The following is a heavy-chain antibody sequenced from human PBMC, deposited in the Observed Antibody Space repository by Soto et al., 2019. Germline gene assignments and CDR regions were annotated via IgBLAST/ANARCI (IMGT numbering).Heavy chain of an antibody. D-gene: IGHD6-19*01. Sequence: SVKVSCKASGGTFSGYAISWVRQAPGQGLEWMGGIIPIFGTANYAQKFQGRVTITADESTSTAYMELNSLRAEDTAVYYCARGYSSGWYMGWYFDLWGRGTLVTVSS. J-gene: IGHJ2*01. CDR3: ARGYSSGWYMGWYFDL. V-gene: IGHV1-69*13. CDR1: GGTFSGYA. CDR2: IIPIFGTA.